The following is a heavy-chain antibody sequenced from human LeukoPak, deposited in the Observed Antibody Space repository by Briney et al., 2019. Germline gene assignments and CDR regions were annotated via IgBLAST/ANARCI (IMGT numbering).Heavy chain of an antibody. CDR2: TCGSGDGK. Sequence: PGGSLRLSCVSSGSTFSRYAMSWVRQAPGKGLEWVSATCGSGDGKYYADSVKGRFTISRDNSKNTLYLQMNSLRAEDTALYYCAKALLEDYYDSSGYDCDSWGQGTLVTVSS. V-gene: IGHV3-23*01. CDR1: GSTFSRYA. J-gene: IGHJ4*02. CDR3: AKALLEDYYDSSGYDCDS. D-gene: IGHD3-22*01.